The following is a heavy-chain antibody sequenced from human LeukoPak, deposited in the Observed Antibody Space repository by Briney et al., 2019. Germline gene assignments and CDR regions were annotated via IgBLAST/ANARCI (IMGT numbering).Heavy chain of an antibody. V-gene: IGHV4-38-2*02. CDR3: ARGTRLNYYYYYYYMDV. J-gene: IGHJ6*03. CDR1: DYSISSGYY. D-gene: IGHD2-21*02. Sequence: SETLSLTCTVSDYSISSGYYWGWIRQPPGKGLEWIGSINHRGSTYYNPSLKSRVTISVDTSKNQSSLKLSSVTAADTAVYYCARGTRLNYYYYYYYMDVWGKGTTVTVSS. CDR2: INHRGST.